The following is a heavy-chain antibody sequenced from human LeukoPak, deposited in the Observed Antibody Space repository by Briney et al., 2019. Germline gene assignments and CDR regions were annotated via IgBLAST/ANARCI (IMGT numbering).Heavy chain of an antibody. V-gene: IGHV4-59*08. CDR3: ARHISGAATLD. J-gene: IGHJ4*02. Sequence: SETLSLTCTVSGGSMNNYYGSWIRQAPGKGLEWIAYIYYTGSTYYNPSLKSRVTMSVDTSVNQFSLRLSSVTAADTAVYFCARHISGAATLDWGQGTLVTVSS. CDR2: IYYTGST. D-gene: IGHD3-3*02. CDR1: GGSMNNYY.